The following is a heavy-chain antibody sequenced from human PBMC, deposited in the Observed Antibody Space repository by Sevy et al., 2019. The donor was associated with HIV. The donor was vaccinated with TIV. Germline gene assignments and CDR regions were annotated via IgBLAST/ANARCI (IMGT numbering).Heavy chain of an antibody. D-gene: IGHD1-26*01. Sequence: SETLSLTCTVSGGSITSLYWNWIRQPPGKGLEWIANIYYNGHINYNPSLKSRVTLSLDTSKNQFALRLSSVTAADTAMYYCAGENAWGRGYSWGQGTLVTVSS. CDR2: IYYNGHI. J-gene: IGHJ4*02. CDR1: GGSITSLY. V-gene: IGHV4-59*08. CDR3: AGENAWGRGYS.